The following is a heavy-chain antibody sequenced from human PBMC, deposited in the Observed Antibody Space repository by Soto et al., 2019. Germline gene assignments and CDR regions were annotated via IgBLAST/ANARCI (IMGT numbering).Heavy chain of an antibody. J-gene: IGHJ4*02. D-gene: IGHD3-3*01. Sequence: GGSLRLSCAASGFTFISYGMRLVRQAPGKGLEWVAVISYDGSNKYYADSVKGRFTISRDNSKNTLYLQMNSLRAEDTAVYYCAKDAHDFWSGYPNPAFDYWGQGTLVTVSS. V-gene: IGHV3-30*18. CDR2: ISYDGSNK. CDR3: AKDAHDFWSGYPNPAFDY. CDR1: GFTFISYG.